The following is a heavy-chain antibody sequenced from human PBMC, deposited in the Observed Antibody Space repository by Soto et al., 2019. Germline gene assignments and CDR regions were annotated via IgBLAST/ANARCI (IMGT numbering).Heavy chain of an antibody. J-gene: IGHJ3*02. D-gene: IGHD3-10*01. CDR1: GYTFTSYG. V-gene: IGHV1-18*04. CDR3: ARDQVHYYRSGRPDAFHI. Sequence: ASVKVSCKASGYTFTSYGISWVRQAPGQGLEWMGWISAYNGNTNYAQKLQGRVTMTTDTSTSTAYMELRSLRSDDTAVYYCARDQVHYYRSGRPDAFHIWDQGTMVTV. CDR2: ISAYNGNT.